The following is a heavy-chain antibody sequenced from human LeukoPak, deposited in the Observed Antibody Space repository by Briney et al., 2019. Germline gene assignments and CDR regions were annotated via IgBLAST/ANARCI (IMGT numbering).Heavy chain of an antibody. D-gene: IGHD6-13*01. CDR1: GFTFDDYA. CDR3: AKDNIIAAAGTGYFQH. J-gene: IGHJ1*01. V-gene: IGHV3-9*01. CDR2: ISWNSGSI. Sequence: TGGSLRLSCAASGFTFDDYAMHWVRQAPGKGLEWVSGISWNSGSIGYADSVKGRFTISRDNAKNSLYLQMNSLRAEDTALYYCAKDNIIAAAGTGYFQHWGQGTLVTVSS.